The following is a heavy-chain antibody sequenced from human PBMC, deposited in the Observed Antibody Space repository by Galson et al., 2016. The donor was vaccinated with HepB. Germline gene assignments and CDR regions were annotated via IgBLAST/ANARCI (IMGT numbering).Heavy chain of an antibody. CDR1: GFTFSSYA. CDR3: AKAVGGSSVSLPDY. V-gene: IGHV3-30-3*01. Sequence: SLRLSCAASGFTFSSYAMHWVRQAPGKGLEWVAVISYDGNNKYFAGSVKGRFTISRENSYNTLYLQMKSLRPDDTAVYNCAKAVGGSSVSLPDYWGQGALVTVSS. CDR2: ISYDGNNK. J-gene: IGHJ4*02. D-gene: IGHD1-26*01.